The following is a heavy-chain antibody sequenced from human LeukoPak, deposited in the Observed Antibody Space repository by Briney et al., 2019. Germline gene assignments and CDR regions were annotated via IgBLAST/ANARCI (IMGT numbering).Heavy chain of an antibody. Sequence: GGSLRLSCVASGFSLSDHHMTWIRQAPGKGLEWLSFIATGSRFTEWADSVRGRFTISKDDATNSLYLQLNNLRADDTAVYYCARDLAADKRALDVWGQGTAVIVAS. CDR3: ARDLAADKRALDV. CDR2: IATGSRFT. V-gene: IGHV3-11*05. CDR1: GFSLSDHH. J-gene: IGHJ6*02. D-gene: IGHD6-25*01.